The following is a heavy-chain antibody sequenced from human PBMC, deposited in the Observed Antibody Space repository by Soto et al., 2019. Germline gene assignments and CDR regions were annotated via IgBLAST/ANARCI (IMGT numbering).Heavy chain of an antibody. CDR1: GFSISTSGLG. Sequence: QITLKESGPTLVKPTQTLTLTCTFSGFSISTSGLGVGWILQPPGTALEWLALIYCDDDKPYSPSLKSRLTIPKDTSKNRVVITMTNMDPVDTATYYCAHRSGSYYNDHVDCWGQGTMMTVSS. D-gene: IGHD1-26*01. CDR2: IYCDDDK. CDR3: AHRSGSYYNDHVDC. V-gene: IGHV2-5*02. J-gene: IGHJ4*02.